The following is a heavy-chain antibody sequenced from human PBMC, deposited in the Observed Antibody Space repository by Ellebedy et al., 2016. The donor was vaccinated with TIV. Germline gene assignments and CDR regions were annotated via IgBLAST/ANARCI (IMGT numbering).Heavy chain of an antibody. J-gene: IGHJ2*01. V-gene: IGHV3-7*01. CDR1: GFTLSDYW. CDR2: IGHDGVEK. CDR3: ARGRNWGYWYFDL. Sequence: GESLKISCEASGFTLSDYWMHWVRQAPGKGPEWVADIGHDGVEKFYVDSVKGRFTISRDNAKNSLYLQMNSLRAGDTAVYYCARGRNWGYWYFDLWGRGTLVTVSS. D-gene: IGHD7-27*01.